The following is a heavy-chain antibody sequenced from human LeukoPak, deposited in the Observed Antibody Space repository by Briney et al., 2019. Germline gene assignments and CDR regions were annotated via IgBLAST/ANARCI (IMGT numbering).Heavy chain of an antibody. V-gene: IGHV1-8*01. CDR1: GYTFINYD. Sequence: VASVKVSCKASGYTFINYDINWARQASGQGLEWMGWMNPNSGNTGYAQKFQGRVTLTSNTSITTAYMELSSLRSEDTAVYYCARAVAGNNYYYYYNMDVWGQGTTVTVSS. CDR2: MNPNSGNT. J-gene: IGHJ6*02. D-gene: IGHD6-19*01. CDR3: ARAVAGNNYYYYYNMDV.